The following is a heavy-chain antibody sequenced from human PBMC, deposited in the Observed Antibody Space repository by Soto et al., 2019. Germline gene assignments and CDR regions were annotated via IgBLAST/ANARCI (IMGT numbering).Heavy chain of an antibody. CDR2: IYYSGST. CDR1: GGSISSYY. CDR3: ARAREDTAMVTDWFDP. D-gene: IGHD5-18*01. J-gene: IGHJ5*02. V-gene: IGHV4-59*01. Sequence: PSETLSLTCTVSGGSISSYYWSWIRQPPGKGLEWIGYIYYSGSTNYNPSLKSRVTISVDTSKNQFSLKLSSVTAAGTAVYYCARAREDTAMVTDWFDPWGQGTLVTVSS.